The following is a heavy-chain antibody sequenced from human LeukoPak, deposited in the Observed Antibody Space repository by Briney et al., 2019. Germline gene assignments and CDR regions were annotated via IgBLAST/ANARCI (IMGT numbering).Heavy chain of an antibody. CDR3: ARDLYYGSGSYYRGRTSDY. Sequence: HPGRSLRLSCAASGFTFSSYAMHWVRQAPGKGLEWVAVISYDGSNKYYADSVKGRFTISRDNSKNTLYLQMNSLRAEDTAVYYCARDLYYGSGSYYRGRTSDYWGQGTLVTVSS. D-gene: IGHD3-10*01. V-gene: IGHV3-30*04. CDR1: GFTFSSYA. CDR2: ISYDGSNK. J-gene: IGHJ4*02.